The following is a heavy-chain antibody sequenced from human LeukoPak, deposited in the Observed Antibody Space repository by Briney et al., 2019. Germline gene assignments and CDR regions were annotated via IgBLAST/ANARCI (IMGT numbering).Heavy chain of an antibody. Sequence: GGSLRLSCSAFGYTFSNYAMHWVRQAPGKGLDWVAFIRYDGSDSYYTDSVKGRFTISRDNAKNSLYLQMNSLRAEDTAVYYCTREDHSNYNYLGQGTLVTVSS. CDR3: TREDHSNYNY. J-gene: IGHJ4*02. V-gene: IGHV3-30*02. CDR2: IRYDGSDS. CDR1: GYTFSNYA. D-gene: IGHD4-11*01.